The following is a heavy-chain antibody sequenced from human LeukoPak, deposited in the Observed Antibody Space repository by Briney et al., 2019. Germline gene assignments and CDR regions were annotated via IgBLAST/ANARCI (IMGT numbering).Heavy chain of an antibody. V-gene: IGHV4-39*01. CDR3: ARHTAMVVFDY. CDR2: IYYSGST. D-gene: IGHD5-18*01. CDR1: GGSISSSSYY. J-gene: IGHJ4*02. Sequence: TSETLSLTCTVSGGSISSSSYYWGWIRQPPGKGLEWIGSIYYSGSTYYNPSLKSRVTISVDTSKNQFSLKLSSVTAADTAVYYCARHTAMVVFDYWGQGTLVTVSS.